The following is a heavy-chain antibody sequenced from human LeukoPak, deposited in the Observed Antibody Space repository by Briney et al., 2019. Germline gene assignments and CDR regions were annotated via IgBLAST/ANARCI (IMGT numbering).Heavy chain of an antibody. D-gene: IGHD6-19*01. Sequence: SGGSLRLSCAASGFTFSSYGMHWARQAPGKGLEWVAVAWYDGSNKYYADSVQGRFTISKDNSKNTVDLQMNSLRAEDTAVYYRARLGSGWLFDYWGQGTLVTVSS. V-gene: IGHV3-33*01. CDR2: AWYDGSNK. J-gene: IGHJ4*02. CDR1: GFTFSSYG. CDR3: ARLGSGWLFDY.